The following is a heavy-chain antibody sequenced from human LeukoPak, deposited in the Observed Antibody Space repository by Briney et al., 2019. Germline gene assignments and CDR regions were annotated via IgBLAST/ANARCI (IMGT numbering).Heavy chain of an antibody. D-gene: IGHD2-2*01. J-gene: IGHJ4*02. CDR2: IYSGGST. CDR1: GLTVSSNY. Sequence: PGGSLRLSCAASGLTVSSNYMSWVRQAPGKGLEWVALIYSGGSTNYADSVEGRFTISRDSSKNTLYLQMNSLRAEDTAVYYCARGGSNFDYWGQGTLVTVSS. CDR3: ARGGSNFDY. V-gene: IGHV3-66*01.